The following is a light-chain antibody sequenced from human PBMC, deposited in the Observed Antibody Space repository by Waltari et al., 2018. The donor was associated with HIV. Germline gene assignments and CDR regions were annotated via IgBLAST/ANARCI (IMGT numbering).Light chain of an antibody. V-gene: IGLV3-21*01. CDR1: ELEITG. Sequence: YVLTQAPSVSVAPGKTPNIACGGDELEITGEHWSQQKQGKPPVLVIAEDRDRPSGIPDRFSGSTSGNMATLTIGEVEAGDEADYYCQVWDSGSVHWVFGRGTKLTVL. CDR3: QVWDSGSVHWV. CDR2: EDR. J-gene: IGLJ3*02.